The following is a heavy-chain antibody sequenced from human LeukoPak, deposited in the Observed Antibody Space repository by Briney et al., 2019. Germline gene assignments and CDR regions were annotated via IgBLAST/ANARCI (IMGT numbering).Heavy chain of an antibody. J-gene: IGHJ5*02. CDR1: GGSISSSSYY. CDR3: ARHPFGVQPVVDPNNWFDP. Sequence: PSETLSLTCTVSGGSISSSSYYWGWIRQPPGKGLEWIGSIYYSGSTYYNPSPKSRVTISVDTSKNQFSLKLSSVTAADTAVYYCARHPFGVQPVVDPNNWFDPWGQGTLVTVSS. CDR2: IYYSGST. D-gene: IGHD3-10*01. V-gene: IGHV4-39*01.